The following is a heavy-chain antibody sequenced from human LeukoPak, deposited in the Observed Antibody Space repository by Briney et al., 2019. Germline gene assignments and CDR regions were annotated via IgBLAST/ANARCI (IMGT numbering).Heavy chain of an antibody. CDR1: GVSISSSSYH. D-gene: IGHD1-26*01. J-gene: IGHJ4*02. Sequence: SETLSLTCTVPGVSISSSSYHWGWIRQPRGKGLEWIGSMYYSGNTYYNPSLESRVTMSVDTSKNQFSLKLSSVTAADTAVYYCARAFGSYQYYFDYWGQGTLVTVSS. CDR3: ARAFGSYQYYFDY. V-gene: IGHV4-39*07. CDR2: MYYSGNT.